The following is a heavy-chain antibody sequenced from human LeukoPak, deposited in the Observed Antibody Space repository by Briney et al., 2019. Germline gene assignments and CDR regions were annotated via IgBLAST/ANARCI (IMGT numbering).Heavy chain of an antibody. CDR1: GGSISSYY. Sequence: SETLSLTCTLSGGSISSYYWSWIRQPPGKGLDWIGYIYYTGNTNYNPSLRSRVTISIDTSKNQFYLKLSSLTAAHTAVYYCARRDDSSGYHKIFDYWGPGTLVTVSS. V-gene: IGHV4-59*08. J-gene: IGHJ4*02. CDR3: ARRDDSSGYHKIFDY. CDR2: IYYTGNT. D-gene: IGHD3-22*01.